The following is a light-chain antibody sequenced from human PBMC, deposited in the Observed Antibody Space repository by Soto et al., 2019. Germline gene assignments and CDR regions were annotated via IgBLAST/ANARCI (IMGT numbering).Light chain of an antibody. Sequence: QSVLTQPPSESAAPAQKVTISFSGGSSNIGNNYVSWYQHVPGTAPKLLIYDTNKRPAGIPYRVSASKSGTSATLGITGLQTGDEADYYCATWDSSLRAVVFGEGTKVTVL. CDR3: ATWDSSLRAVV. V-gene: IGLV1-51*01. CDR2: DTN. CDR1: SSNIGNNY. J-gene: IGLJ2*01.